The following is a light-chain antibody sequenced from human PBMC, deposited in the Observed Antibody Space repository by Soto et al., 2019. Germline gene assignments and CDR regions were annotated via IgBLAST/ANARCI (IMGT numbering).Light chain of an antibody. CDR2: TND. CDR3: AAWNDSLNDYV. Sequence: QSVLTQPPSASLTPGQRVTISCSGSSSNIGSNTLNWYQQLPGTAPKLLIYTNDQRPSGVPDRFSGSKSGTSASLAISGLQSEDEADYYCAAWNDSLNDYVFGTGTKVTVL. CDR1: SSNIGSNT. V-gene: IGLV1-44*01. J-gene: IGLJ1*01.